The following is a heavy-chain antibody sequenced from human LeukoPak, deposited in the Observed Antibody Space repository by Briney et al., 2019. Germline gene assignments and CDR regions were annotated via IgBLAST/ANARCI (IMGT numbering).Heavy chain of an antibody. Sequence: GGSLRLSCAASGFTFSSYSMNWVRQAPGKGLEWVSSISSSSSYIYYADSVKGRFTISRDNAKNSLYLQMNSLRAEDTAMYYCARVVVVVAATPTYYYMDVWGKGTTVTVSS. J-gene: IGHJ6*03. CDR2: ISSSSSYI. CDR1: GFTFSSYS. V-gene: IGHV3-21*01. CDR3: ARVVVVVAATPTYYYMDV. D-gene: IGHD2-15*01.